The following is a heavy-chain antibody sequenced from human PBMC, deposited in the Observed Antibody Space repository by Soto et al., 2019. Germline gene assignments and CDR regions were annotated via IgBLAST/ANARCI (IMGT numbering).Heavy chain of an antibody. CDR3: AREGHTVVQNDAFDI. Sequence: GGSLGLSCAAFGFPFSSYWMSWVRQAPGKGLEWVANLKQEGSEKYYVDSVKGRFTISRDNAKNSLYLQMNSLRAEDTAVYYCAREGHTVVQNDAFDIWGQGTMVTVSS. V-gene: IGHV3-7*05. D-gene: IGHD3-22*01. CDR2: LKQEGSEK. J-gene: IGHJ3*02. CDR1: GFPFSSYW.